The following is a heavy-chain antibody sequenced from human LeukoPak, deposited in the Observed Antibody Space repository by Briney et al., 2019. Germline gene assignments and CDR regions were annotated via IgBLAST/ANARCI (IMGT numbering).Heavy chain of an antibody. J-gene: IGHJ6*02. CDR1: GFTFSRHW. D-gene: IGHD2-2*01. CDR2: IKQEGREK. Sequence: GGSLRLSWSASGFTFSRHWMSWVSQAPGKGLEWVANIKQEGREKYDVDPVKGRLSTSRDYAENSLYLQMNRLRHDDTAGYHCERGRVIVVLTADKDGHYYYGMDVCGQGTTVTVSS. V-gene: IGHV3-7*03. CDR3: ERGRVIVVLTADKDGHYYYGMDV.